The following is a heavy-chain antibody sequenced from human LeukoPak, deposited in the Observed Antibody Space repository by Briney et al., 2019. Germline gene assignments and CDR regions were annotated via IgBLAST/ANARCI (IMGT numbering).Heavy chain of an antibody. J-gene: IGHJ4*02. CDR3: ARGHAVGYALFGD. D-gene: IGHD5-12*01. V-gene: IGHV1-2*02. CDR2: INPNSGGT. CDR1: GYTFTGYY. Sequence: GASVKVSCKASGYTFTGYYMHWVRQAPGQGLEWMGWINPNSGGTNYAQKFQGRVTMTRDTSISTAYMELSRLRSDDTVVYYCARGHAVGYALFGDWGQGTLVTVSS.